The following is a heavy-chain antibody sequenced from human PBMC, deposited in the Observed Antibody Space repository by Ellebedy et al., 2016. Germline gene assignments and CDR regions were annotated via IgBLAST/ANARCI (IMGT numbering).Heavy chain of an antibody. CDR3: ARVGYCGGDCYSYYFDY. CDR1: GFTFSSYS. Sequence: GESLKISXAASGFTFSSYSMNWVRQAPGKGLEWVSYISSSSSTIYYADSVKGRFTISRDNAKNSLYLQMNSLRDEDTAVYYCARVGYCGGDCYSYYFDYWGQGTLVTVSS. V-gene: IGHV3-48*02. CDR2: ISSSSSTI. J-gene: IGHJ4*02. D-gene: IGHD2-21*01.